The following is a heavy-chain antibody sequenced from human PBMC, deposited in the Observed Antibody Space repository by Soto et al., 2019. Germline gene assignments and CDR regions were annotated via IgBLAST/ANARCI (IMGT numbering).Heavy chain of an antibody. CDR3: ATGGSTYYDFWSGYYSWGMDV. V-gene: IGHV4-30-4*01. CDR2: IYYSGST. D-gene: IGHD3-3*01. Sequence: PSETLSLTCTVSGGSISSGDYYWSWIRQPPGKGLEWIGYIYYSGSTYYNPSLKSRVTISVDTSKNQFSLKLSSVTAADTAVYYCATGGSTYYDFWSGYYSWGMDVRGQGTTVTVSS. CDR1: GGSISSGDYY. J-gene: IGHJ6*02.